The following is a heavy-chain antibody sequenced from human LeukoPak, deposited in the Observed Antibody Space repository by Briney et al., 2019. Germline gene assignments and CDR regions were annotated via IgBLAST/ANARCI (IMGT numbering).Heavy chain of an antibody. CDR2: MNPKSGNT. CDR1: GGTFSSYA. J-gene: IGHJ4*02. CDR3: AREGGRQWLRYFDY. D-gene: IGHD5-12*01. V-gene: IGHV1-8*02. Sequence: ASVKVSCKASGGTFSSYAISWVRQATGQGLEWMGWMNPKSGNTGYAQKFQGRVTMTTNTSISTAYMELSSLRSEDTAAYYCAREGGRQWLRYFDYWGQGTLVTVSS.